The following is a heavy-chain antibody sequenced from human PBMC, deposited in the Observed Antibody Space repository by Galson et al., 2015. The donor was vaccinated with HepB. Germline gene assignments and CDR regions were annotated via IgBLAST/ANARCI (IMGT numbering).Heavy chain of an antibody. V-gene: IGHV3-53*04. J-gene: IGHJ6*02. CDR3: ARDMVAARPYDGGVDYYGMDV. D-gene: IGHD6-6*01. CDR1: GFTVSSNY. CDR2: IYSGGST. Sequence: SLRLSCAASGFTVSSNYMSWVRQAPGKRLEWVSVIYSGGSTYYADSVKGRFTISRHNSKNTLYLQMNSLRAEDTAVYYCARDMVAARPYDGGVDYYGMDVWGQGTTVTVSS.